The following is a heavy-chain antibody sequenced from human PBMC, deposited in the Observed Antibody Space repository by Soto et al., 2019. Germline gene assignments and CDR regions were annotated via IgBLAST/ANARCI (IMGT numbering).Heavy chain of an antibody. Sequence: PGGSLRLSSAASGFTVSSNYMSWVRQAPGKGLEWVSVIYSGGSTYYADSVKGRFTISRDNSKNTLYLQMNSLRAEDTAVYYCAREETTVTTPNWFDPSGQGTLVTVSS. CDR2: IYSGGST. V-gene: IGHV3-53*01. D-gene: IGHD4-17*01. CDR1: GFTVSSNY. CDR3: AREETTVTTPNWFDP. J-gene: IGHJ5*02.